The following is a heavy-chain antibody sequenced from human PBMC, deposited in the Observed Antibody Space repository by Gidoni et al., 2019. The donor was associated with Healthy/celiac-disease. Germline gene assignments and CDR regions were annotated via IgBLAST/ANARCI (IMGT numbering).Heavy chain of an antibody. V-gene: IGHV3-11*01. D-gene: IGHD6-19*01. CDR1: GFTFSDYY. CDR3: ARGQAVAGSSPYYYYYGMDV. J-gene: IGHJ6*02. Sequence: QVQLVESGGGLVKPGGSRRLSCAASGFTFSDYYMSWIRQAPGKGLEGVSYISSSGSTIYYADSVKGRFTISRDNAKNSLYLQMNSLRAEDTAVYYCARGQAVAGSSPYYYYYGMDVWGQGTTVTVSS. CDR2: ISSSGSTI.